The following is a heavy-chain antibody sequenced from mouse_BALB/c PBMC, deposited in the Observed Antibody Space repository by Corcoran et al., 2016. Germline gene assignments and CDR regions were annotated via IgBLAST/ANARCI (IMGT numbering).Heavy chain of an antibody. D-gene: IGHD2-14*01. CDR1: GYAFTNYL. V-gene: IGHV1-54*01. CDR3: ARSTIGTAWFAY. CDR2: INPGSGGT. Sequence: QVQLQQSGAELVRPGTSVKVSCKASGYAFTNYLIEWVKQRPGQGLEWIGVINPGSGGTNYNEKFKGKATLTADNSSSTAYMQLSSLTSDDSAVYFCARSTIGTAWFAYWGQGTLVTVSA. J-gene: IGHJ3*01.